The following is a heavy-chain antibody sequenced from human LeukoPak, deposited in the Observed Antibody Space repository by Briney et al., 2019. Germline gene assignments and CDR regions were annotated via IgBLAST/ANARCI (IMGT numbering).Heavy chain of an antibody. D-gene: IGHD3-3*01. J-gene: IGHJ4*02. Sequence: PGGSLRPSCAASKFTFRSYWMHWVRQAPGKGLVWVSRINPDGGTTNYADSVKGRFTISRDNAKNTLYLQMNSLRAEDTAVYYCAKDYYDFWSGYYTAVSYWGQGTLVTVSS. CDR2: INPDGGTT. CDR1: KFTFRSYW. CDR3: AKDYYDFWSGYYTAVSY. V-gene: IGHV3-74*01.